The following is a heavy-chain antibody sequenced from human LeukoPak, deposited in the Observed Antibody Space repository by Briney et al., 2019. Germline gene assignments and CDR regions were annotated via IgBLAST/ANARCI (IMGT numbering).Heavy chain of an antibody. J-gene: IGHJ4*02. Sequence: GRSLRLSCAASGFSFSSYAMHWVRQAPGKGLEWVSTTSAGGSSTYYADSVKGRFTISRDNSKNTLYLQMDSLRAEDTAVYYCAKDPIGVPAAIDYWGQGTLVTVSS. V-gene: IGHV3-23*01. CDR1: GFSFSSYA. D-gene: IGHD2-2*01. CDR3: AKDPIGVPAAIDY. CDR2: TSAGGSST.